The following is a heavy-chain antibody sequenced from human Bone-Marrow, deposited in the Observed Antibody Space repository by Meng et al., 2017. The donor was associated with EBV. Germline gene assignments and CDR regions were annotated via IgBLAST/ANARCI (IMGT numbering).Heavy chain of an antibody. V-gene: IGHV1-69*01. Sequence: QVQRVQSGAEVKKPGSSVMVSCKTSGGTFRSDAISWVRQAPGQGLVWMGGLFPMTGVAHYAQKFQDRVSIIADESTSTHYLELSGLRAEDTAVYYCASESGRGFTPDYWGQGTLVTVSS. J-gene: IGHJ4*02. D-gene: IGHD3-10*01. CDR2: LFPMTGVA. CDR1: GGTFRSDA. CDR3: ASESGRGFTPDY.